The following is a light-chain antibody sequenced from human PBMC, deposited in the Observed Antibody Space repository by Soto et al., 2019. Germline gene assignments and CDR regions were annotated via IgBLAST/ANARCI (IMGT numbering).Light chain of an antibody. CDR2: GAS. CDR3: QLYGASPNYT. J-gene: IGKJ2*01. CDR1: QSVSSSS. Sequence: EIVLTQSPGTLSLSPGQRATLSCRASQSVSSSSLAWYQQRPGQAPRLRIYGASRRATGIPDRFSGSGSGTDFTLTISRLEPEDFAVYYCQLYGASPNYTFGQGTKLEIK. V-gene: IGKV3-20*01.